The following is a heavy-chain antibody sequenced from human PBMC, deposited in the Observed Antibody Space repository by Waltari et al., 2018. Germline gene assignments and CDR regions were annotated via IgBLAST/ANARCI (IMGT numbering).Heavy chain of an antibody. Sequence: EVQLVESGGGLVQPGGSLRLSCAASGFTVSSNYMSWVRQAPGKGLEWVSIIYSGGSTYYADSGKGRFTSSRDNSKNTLYLQMNSLRAEDTALYYCARDSAAGALGGWGQGTLVTVSS. CDR3: ARDSAAGALGG. CDR1: GFTVSSNY. V-gene: IGHV3-66*02. D-gene: IGHD6-13*01. J-gene: IGHJ4*02. CDR2: IYSGGST.